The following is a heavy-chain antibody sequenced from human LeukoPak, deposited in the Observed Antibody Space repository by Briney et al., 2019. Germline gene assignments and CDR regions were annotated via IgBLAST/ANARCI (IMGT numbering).Heavy chain of an antibody. CDR1: GYTFTGYY. CDR3: AREISGYSDY. J-gene: IGHJ4*02. CDR2: INANSGDT. D-gene: IGHD3-22*01. V-gene: IGHV1-2*02. Sequence: ASVKVSCKASGYTFTGYYMHWVRQAPGHALEWMGWINANSGDTKYAQKFQGRVTMTRDTSISTAYMEVSRLRSDDTAMYYCAREISGYSDYWGQGTLVTVSS.